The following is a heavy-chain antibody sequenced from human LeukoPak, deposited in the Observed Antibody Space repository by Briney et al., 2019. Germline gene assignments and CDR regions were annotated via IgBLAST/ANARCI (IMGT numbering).Heavy chain of an antibody. CDR1: GYTFTSYG. CDR3: ARGPRRVRSYYYMDV. CDR2: ISANNGNT. V-gene: IGHV1-18*01. Sequence: SVKVSCKASGYTFTSYGVSWVRQAPGQGLEWMGWISANNGNTYYVQNLQGRVTMTTNTPTSTAYMELRSLRSDDTAVYYCARGPRRVRSYYYMDVWGKGTTVTVSS. D-gene: IGHD3-9*01. J-gene: IGHJ6*03.